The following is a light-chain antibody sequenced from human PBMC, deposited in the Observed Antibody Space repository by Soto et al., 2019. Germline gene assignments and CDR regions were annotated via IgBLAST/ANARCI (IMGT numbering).Light chain of an antibody. Sequence: EIVLTQSPGTLSLSPGERATLSCRASQSVGSSYLSWYQQKPGQAPRLLIYDVSSRATGIPDRFSGSGSGTDFTLTIRILEPEDCVVYYCQQYVSSPFTFGHGTKVDI. CDR3: QQYVSSPFT. J-gene: IGKJ3*01. CDR1: QSVGSSY. V-gene: IGKV3-20*01. CDR2: DVS.